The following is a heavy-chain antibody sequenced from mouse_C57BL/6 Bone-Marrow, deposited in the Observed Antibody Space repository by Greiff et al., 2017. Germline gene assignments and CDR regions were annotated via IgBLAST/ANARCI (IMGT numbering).Heavy chain of an antibody. V-gene: IGHV1-52*01. D-gene: IGHD1-1*01. CDR2: IDPSDSET. Sequence: QVQLQQPGAELVRPGSSVKLSCKASGYTFTSYWMHWVKQRPIQGLEWIGNIDPSDSETHYNQKFKDKATLTVDKSSSTAYMQLSSLTSEDSAVYYCARAGYGSSFYAMDYWGQGTSVTVSS. CDR3: ARAGYGSSFYAMDY. J-gene: IGHJ4*01. CDR1: GYTFTSYW.